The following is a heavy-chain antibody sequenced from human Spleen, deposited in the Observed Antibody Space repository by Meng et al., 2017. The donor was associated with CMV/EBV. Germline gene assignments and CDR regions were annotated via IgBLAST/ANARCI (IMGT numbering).Heavy chain of an antibody. D-gene: IGHD2-2*01. Sequence: SVKVSCKASGYNFTGYYIHWVRQAPGQGLEWMGRVTPIVGIPRYAEIFQDRVTITADKFTSTTYMELTGLKSEDTAVYYCATSQCSSANCRDAYNWFDSWGQGTLVTVSS. CDR1: GYNFTGYY. CDR2: VTPIVGIP. J-gene: IGHJ5*01. V-gene: IGHV1-69*02. CDR3: ATSQCSSANCRDAYNWFDS.